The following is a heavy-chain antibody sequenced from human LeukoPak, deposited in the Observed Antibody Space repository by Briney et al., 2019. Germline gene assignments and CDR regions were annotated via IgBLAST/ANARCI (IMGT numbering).Heavy chain of an antibody. D-gene: IGHD3-10*01. CDR3: ARDGEYGTGSYYRGCFDY. CDR1: GFTVSSND. V-gene: IGHV3-53*04. J-gene: IGHJ4*02. Sequence: GGSLRLSCAASGFTVSSNDMSWVRQAPGKGLEWVSLIYSGGSTYYADSVKGRFTISTHNSKNTLYLQMNSLRAEDTAVYYCARDGEYGTGSYYRGCFDYWGQGILVTVSS. CDR2: IYSGGST.